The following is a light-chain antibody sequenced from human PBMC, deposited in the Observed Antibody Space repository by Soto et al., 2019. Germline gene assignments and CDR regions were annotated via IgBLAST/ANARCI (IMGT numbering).Light chain of an antibody. CDR1: QSIFLPSNNKNS. CDR3: QQGYRSPFT. J-gene: IGKJ2*01. CDR2: WGS. V-gene: IGKV4-1*01. Sequence: DIVLTQSPASLDVSLGERVTINCKSSQSIFLPSNNKNSLAWYQQKPGQPPKLIIYWGSSRESGVPARFRGAGSATDFTLTISSLQAEDVAVYYCQQGYRSPFTFGQGTKVGIK.